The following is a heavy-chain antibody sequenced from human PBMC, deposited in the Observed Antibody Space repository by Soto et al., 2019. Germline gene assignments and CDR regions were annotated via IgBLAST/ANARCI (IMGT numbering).Heavy chain of an antibody. D-gene: IGHD3-9*01. V-gene: IGHV3-53*01. Sequence: AGGSLRLSCAASGFTVSSNYMSWGRQAPGKGLEWVSVIFSAGSTYYADSVKGRFTISRDNSKNTLYLQMNSLRAEDTAVYYCARGSNILTGSYPYWGLGTLVTVSS. J-gene: IGHJ4*02. CDR3: ARGSNILTGSYPY. CDR2: IFSAGST. CDR1: GFTVSSNY.